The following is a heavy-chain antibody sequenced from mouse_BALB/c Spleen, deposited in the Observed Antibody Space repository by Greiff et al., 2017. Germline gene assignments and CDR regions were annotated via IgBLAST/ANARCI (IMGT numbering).Heavy chain of an antibody. D-gene: IGHD2-10*01. Sequence: VKLMESGPGLVAPSQSLSITCTVSGFSLTSYDISWIRQPPGKGLEWLGVIWTGGGTNYNSAFMSRLTISKDNSKSQVFLKMNSLQTDDTAIYYCARVGAYYGNYWFAYWGQGTLVTVSA. CDR1: GFSLTSYD. CDR3: ARVGAYYGNYWFAY. CDR2: IWTGGGT. V-gene: IGHV2-9-2*01. J-gene: IGHJ3*01.